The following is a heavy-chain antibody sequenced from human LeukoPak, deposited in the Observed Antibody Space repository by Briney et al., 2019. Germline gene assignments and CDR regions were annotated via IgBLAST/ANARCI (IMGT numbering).Heavy chain of an antibody. J-gene: IGHJ1*01. CDR3: ARGAADSSSEYFQH. Sequence: PSETLSLTCSVSGGSISYYYWSWIRQHPGKGLEWIGYIYYSGSTYYNPSLKSRVTISVDTSKNQFSLKLSSVTAADTAVYYCARGAADSSSEYFQHWGQGTLVTVSS. CDR1: GGSISYYY. D-gene: IGHD6-13*01. CDR2: IYYSGST. V-gene: IGHV4-31*03.